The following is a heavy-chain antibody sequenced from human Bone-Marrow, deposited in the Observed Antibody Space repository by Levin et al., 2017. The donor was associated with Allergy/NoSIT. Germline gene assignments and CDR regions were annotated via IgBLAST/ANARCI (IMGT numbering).Heavy chain of an antibody. J-gene: IGHJ4*02. CDR3: ARGEYSYGSGSYYLDY. D-gene: IGHD3-10*01. CDR1: GDSIRSGGYY. V-gene: IGHV4-31*03. CDR2: IYHSGST. Sequence: SQTLSLTCTVSGDSIRSGGYYWSWIRQHPGKGLEWIGYIYHSGSTYYNPSLKGRVTILVDTSKNEFSLKLSSVTAADTAVFYCARGEYSYGSGSYYLDYWGQGTLVTVSS.